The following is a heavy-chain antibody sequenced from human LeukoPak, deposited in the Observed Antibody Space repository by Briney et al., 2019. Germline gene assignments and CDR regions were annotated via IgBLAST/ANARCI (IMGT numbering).Heavy chain of an antibody. V-gene: IGHV3-43*02. CDR1: GFDFDEYA. J-gene: IGHJ5*02. Sequence: GGSLRLSCSASGFDFDEYAMNWVRQAPGKGLEWVSLSSGDGGTRNYADSVKGRFTISRDNSKNSLYLQMNSLRTEDTAVYFCAKGPSGSFYLWGQGTLVTVSS. D-gene: IGHD1-26*01. CDR2: SSGDGGTR. CDR3: AKGPSGSFYL.